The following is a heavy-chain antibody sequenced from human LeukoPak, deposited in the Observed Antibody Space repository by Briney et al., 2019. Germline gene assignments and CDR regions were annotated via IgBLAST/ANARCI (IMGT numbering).Heavy chain of an antibody. CDR1: GFTFSSYG. CDR3: ARDKATTALDY. D-gene: IGHD1-26*01. V-gene: IGHV3-33*01. CDR2: IWYDGSNK. J-gene: IGHJ4*02. Sequence: GRSLRLSCAASGFTFSSYGMHWVRQAPGKGLEWVAVIWYDGSNKYYADSVKGRFTISRDNSKNTLYQQMNSLRAEDTAVYYCARDKATTALDYWGQGTLVTVSS.